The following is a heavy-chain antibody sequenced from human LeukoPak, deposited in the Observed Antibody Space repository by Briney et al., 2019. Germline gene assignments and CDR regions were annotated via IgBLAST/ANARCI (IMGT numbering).Heavy chain of an antibody. J-gene: IGHJ6*04. D-gene: IGHD3-10*02. V-gene: IGHV3-48*03. Sequence: GGSLRLSCAASGFTLSSYEMNWVRQAPGKGLEWVSYISSSGSTEYYADSVKGRFTISRDNAKNSLYLQMNSLRAEDTAVYYCAELGITMIGGVWGKGATVTISS. CDR2: ISSSGSTE. CDR3: AELGITMIGGV. CDR1: GFTLSSYE.